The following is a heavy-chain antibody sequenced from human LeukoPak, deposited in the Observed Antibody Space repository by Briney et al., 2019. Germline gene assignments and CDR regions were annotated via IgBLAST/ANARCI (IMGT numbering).Heavy chain of an antibody. J-gene: IGHJ4*02. CDR1: GFTFSSYG. CDR2: IWYDGSNK. D-gene: IGHD3-16*01. Sequence: GGSLRLSCAASGFTFSSYGMHWVRQAPGKGLEWVAVIWYDGSNKYYADSVRGRFTISRDNSKNTLYLQFHSLRAEDTAVYYCARDRPIRFTLSPYYFDSWGQGTLVTVSS. CDR3: ARDRPIRFTLSPYYFDS. V-gene: IGHV3-33*01.